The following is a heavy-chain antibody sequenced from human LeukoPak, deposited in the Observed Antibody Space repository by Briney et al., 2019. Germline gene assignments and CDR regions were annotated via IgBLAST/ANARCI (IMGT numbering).Heavy chain of an antibody. D-gene: IGHD1-26*01. CDR1: GYTFTNYY. V-gene: IGHV1-46*01. CDR2: INPSGGST. J-gene: IGHJ4*02. CDR3: AGSGGFYYFDY. Sequence: ASVKVSCKASGYTFTNYYFHWVRQAPGQRLEWMGIINPSGGSTTYAQKFQGKITMTTDTSMSTVYMELSSLRSEDTAVYYCAGSGGFYYFDYWGQGTLVTVSS.